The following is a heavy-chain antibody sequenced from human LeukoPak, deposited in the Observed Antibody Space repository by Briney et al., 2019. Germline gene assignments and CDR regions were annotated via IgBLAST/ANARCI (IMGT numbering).Heavy chain of an antibody. J-gene: IGHJ5*01. Sequence: PGESLRLSCAASGFTFKRYWMSWVRQVPGKGLEWVASISSSSGYIFYADSVKGRFTISRDNAKNSLYLQMNSLRAEDTAVYFCARRRSSYYINYWFDSWGQGALVTVSS. CDR3: ARRRSSYYINYWFDS. D-gene: IGHD3-10*01. CDR2: ISSSSGYI. V-gene: IGHV3-21*01. CDR1: GFTFKRYW.